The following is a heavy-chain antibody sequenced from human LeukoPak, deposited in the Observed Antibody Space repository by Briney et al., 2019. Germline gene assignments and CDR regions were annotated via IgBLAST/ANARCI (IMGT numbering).Heavy chain of an antibody. Sequence: GGSLRLSCVASGFYFSASWMTWVRQAPERGLEWLATIKEDGSKTYYVDSVKGRFTISRDNGKNSLYLQMNSLRAGDTAVYYCATGGSWFPDHWGQGTLVTVSS. CDR1: GFYFSASW. D-gene: IGHD3-10*01. J-gene: IGHJ4*02. V-gene: IGHV3-7*03. CDR2: IKEDGSKT. CDR3: ATGGSWFPDH.